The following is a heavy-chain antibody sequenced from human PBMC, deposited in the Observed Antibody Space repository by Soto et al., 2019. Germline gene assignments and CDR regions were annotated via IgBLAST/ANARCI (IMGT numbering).Heavy chain of an antibody. D-gene: IGHD6-19*01. CDR3: ARGPVAGDYYGMDV. Sequence: SETLSLTCTVSGGSISSGDYYWSWIRQPPGKGLEWIGYIYYSGSTYYNPSLKSRVTISVDTSKNQFSLKLSSVTAADTAVYYCARGPVAGDYYGMDVWGQGTTVTVSS. CDR2: IYYSGST. J-gene: IGHJ6*02. V-gene: IGHV4-30-4*01. CDR1: GGSISSGDYY.